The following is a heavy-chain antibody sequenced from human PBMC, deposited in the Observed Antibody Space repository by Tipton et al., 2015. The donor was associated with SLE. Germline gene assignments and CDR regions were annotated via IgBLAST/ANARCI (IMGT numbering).Heavy chain of an antibody. CDR2: ISSKGST. J-gene: IGHJ5*02. CDR3: AGWGYNFGSAS. D-gene: IGHD5-18*01. V-gene: IGHV3-64*01. CDR1: GFTFSSFA. Sequence: SLRLSCAASGFTFSSFAMHWVRQAPGKGLEYVSAISSKGSTYYANSVKGRFTISRDNSKNTLYLQMGSLRTEDMAVYYCAGWGYNFGSASWGQGSQVPVSS.